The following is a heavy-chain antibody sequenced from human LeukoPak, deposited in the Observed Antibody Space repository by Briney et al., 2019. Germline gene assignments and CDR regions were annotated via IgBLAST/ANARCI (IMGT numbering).Heavy chain of an antibody. CDR3: PRDSNWPDAFDL. D-gene: IGHD1-1*01. CDR2: ISTGGSYI. CDR1: GVTFSDYY. J-gene: IGHJ3*01. V-gene: IGHV3-11*05. Sequence: GGSLRLSCAASGVTFSDYYMSWIRQAPGKGLEWVSCISTGGSYISYADSVKGRFTFSRDNAKNSLYLQMNSLRAEDTAVYYCPRDSNWPDAFDLWGQGTMVTVSS.